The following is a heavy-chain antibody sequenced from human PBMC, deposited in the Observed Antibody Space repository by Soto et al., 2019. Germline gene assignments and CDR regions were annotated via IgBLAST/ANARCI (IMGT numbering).Heavy chain of an antibody. CDR2: IYYSGST. D-gene: IGHD3-22*01. Sequence: SETLSLTYTVSGGSISSGDYYWSWIRQPPGKGLEWIGYIYYSGSTYYNPSLKSRVTISVDTSKNQFSLKLSSVTAADTAVYYCARGSSGYHLGYWGQGTLVTVSS. CDR1: GGSISSGDYY. J-gene: IGHJ4*02. CDR3: ARGSSGYHLGY. V-gene: IGHV4-30-4*01.